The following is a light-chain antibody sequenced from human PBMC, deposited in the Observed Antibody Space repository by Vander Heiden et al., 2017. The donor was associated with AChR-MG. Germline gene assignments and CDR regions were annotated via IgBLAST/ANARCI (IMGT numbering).Light chain of an antibody. CDR3: QQYDHWPT. J-gene: IGKJ2*01. Sequence: MPQSPATLSVSPGDRATLSCRASQSISSNLAWYQQRPGQAPRLLIYGASARATGIPARFSGSESGTEFNLTISSLQSEDFAIYFCQQYDHWPTFGQGTKLEIK. V-gene: IGKV3-15*01. CDR1: QSISSN. CDR2: GAS.